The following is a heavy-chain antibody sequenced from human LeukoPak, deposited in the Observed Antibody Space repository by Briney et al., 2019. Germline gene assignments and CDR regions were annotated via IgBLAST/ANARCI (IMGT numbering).Heavy chain of an antibody. J-gene: IGHJ4*02. D-gene: IGHD6-13*01. V-gene: IGHV4-59*08. CDR3: ARGRGYSSSWPFDY. Sequence: AETLSLTCTVSGCSISSYDLSWIRQPPGKGLEWIGYIYYSGSTNYNPSLKSRVTISVDTSKNKFSLKLSSVPAADTAVYYCARGRGYSSSWPFDYWGQGTLVTVSS. CDR1: GCSISSYD. CDR2: IYYSGST.